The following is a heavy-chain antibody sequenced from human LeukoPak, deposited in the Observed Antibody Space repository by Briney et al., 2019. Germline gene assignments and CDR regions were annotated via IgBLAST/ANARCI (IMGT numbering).Heavy chain of an antibody. Sequence: PSETLSLTCTVSGGSISSGDYYWSWIRQPPGKGLEWIGYIYYSGSTYYNPSLKSRVTISVDTSKNQFSLKLSSVTAADTAVYYCARDVDYYNAFDIWGQGQWSPSLQ. D-gene: IGHD3-10*01. CDR2: IYYSGST. CDR1: GGSISSGDYY. J-gene: IGHJ3*02. V-gene: IGHV4-30-4*01. CDR3: ARDVDYYNAFDI.